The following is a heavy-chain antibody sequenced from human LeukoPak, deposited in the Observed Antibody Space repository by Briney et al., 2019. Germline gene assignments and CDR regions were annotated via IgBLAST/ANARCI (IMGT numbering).Heavy chain of an antibody. CDR3: GRDNAGGPGRDSYGSDY. CDR1: GFTFSSHS. CDR2: ISTSSSYI. Sequence: GGSLRLSCAASGFTFSSHSINWVRQAPGKGLEWVSSISTSSSYIYYADSVKGRFTISRDNSKNTLHLQMNSLRAEDTATYYCGRDNAGGPGRDSYGSDYWGQGTLVTVSS. J-gene: IGHJ4*02. D-gene: IGHD5-18*01. V-gene: IGHV3-21*01.